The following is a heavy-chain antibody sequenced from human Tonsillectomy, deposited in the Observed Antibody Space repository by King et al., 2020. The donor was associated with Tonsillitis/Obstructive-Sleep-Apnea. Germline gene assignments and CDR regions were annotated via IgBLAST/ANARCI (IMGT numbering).Heavy chain of an antibody. CDR1: GFTFDDYA. CDR3: AKNKAPLVLAVVPNYYYMDV. J-gene: IGHJ6*03. V-gene: IGHV3-43*02. Sequence: VQLVESGGGVVQPGGSLRLSCAASGFTFDDYAMHGVRQGPGKGLERVSLISGDGGSTYYADSVKGRFTISRDNSKNSLYLQMNSLRTEDTALYYCAKNKAPLVLAVVPNYYYMDVWGKGTTVTVSS. CDR2: ISGDGGST. D-gene: IGHD2-2*01.